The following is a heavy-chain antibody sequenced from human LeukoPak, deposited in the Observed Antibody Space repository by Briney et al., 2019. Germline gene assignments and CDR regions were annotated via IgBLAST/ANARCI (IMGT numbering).Heavy chain of an antibody. CDR3: TRGGGTYSGAFDI. CDR1: EFTVSSNY. D-gene: IGHD1-26*01. CDR2: IYSGDIT. V-gene: IGHV3-66*01. Sequence: GGSLRPSCAASEFTVSSNYMSWVRQAPGKGLEWVSVIYSGDITYYADSVKGRFTVSRDNSKNTLFLQMNSLRTEDTAVYYCTRGGGTYSGAFDIWGQGTMVTVSS. J-gene: IGHJ3*02.